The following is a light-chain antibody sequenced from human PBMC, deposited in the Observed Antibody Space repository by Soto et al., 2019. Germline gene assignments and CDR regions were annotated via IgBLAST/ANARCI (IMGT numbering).Light chain of an antibody. CDR2: DAS. CDR1: QSVSSY. Sequence: EIVLTQSPATLSLSPGERATLSCRASQSVSSYLAWYQQKPGQAPRLLISDASNRATGIPARFSGSGSGTAWTVSISSLEPQDVPVYSCQQRSDSPLVYIFGQGTKLEIK. J-gene: IGKJ2*01. V-gene: IGKV3-11*01. CDR3: QQRSDSPLVYI.